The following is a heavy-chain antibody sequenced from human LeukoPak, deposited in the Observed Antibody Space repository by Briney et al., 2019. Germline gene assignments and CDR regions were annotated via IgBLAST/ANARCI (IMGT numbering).Heavy chain of an antibody. D-gene: IGHD3-22*01. V-gene: IGHV4-38-2*02. CDR2: IYHSGST. J-gene: IGHJ6*03. Sequence: SETLSLTCTVSGYSISSGYYWGWIRQPPGKGLEWIGSIYHSGSTYYNPSLKSRVTISVDTSKNQFSLKLSSVTAADTAVYYCARDVHYYDSSAQGTVGYYYYMDVWGKGTTVTVSS. CDR1: GYSISSGYY. CDR3: ARDVHYYDSSAQGTVGYYYYMDV.